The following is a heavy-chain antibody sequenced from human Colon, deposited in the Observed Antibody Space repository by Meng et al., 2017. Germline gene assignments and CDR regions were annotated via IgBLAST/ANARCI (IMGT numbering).Heavy chain of an antibody. V-gene: IGHV3-30*02. CDR2: IWSDGSSK. Sequence: GESLKISCAASGLIFSKSGMHWVRQAPGKGLEWVAFIWSDGSSKYYADSVKGRFTISRDNSKNTVSLQMDSLRVEDTAMYYCARDKGVTCLDTWGQGTLVTVSS. J-gene: IGHJ5*01. D-gene: IGHD3-10*01. CDR1: GLIFSKSG. CDR3: ARDKGVTCLDT.